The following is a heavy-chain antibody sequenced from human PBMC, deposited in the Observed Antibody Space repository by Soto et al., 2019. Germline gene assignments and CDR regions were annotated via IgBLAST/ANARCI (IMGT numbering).Heavy chain of an antibody. V-gene: IGHV4-39*01. J-gene: IGHJ5*02. Sequence: QLHLRESGPGLVKPSETLSLTCTVSGGSITSSSYYWGWIRQPPGKGLEWIGSIYYSGSTYYNPSLKSSDTISVDTSKNQFSLKLSSVTAADPAVYYCATQEVGGTYAYTFDPWGQGTLVTVSS. D-gene: IGHD1-26*01. CDR1: GGSITSSSYY. CDR3: ATQEVGGTYAYTFDP. CDR2: IYYSGST.